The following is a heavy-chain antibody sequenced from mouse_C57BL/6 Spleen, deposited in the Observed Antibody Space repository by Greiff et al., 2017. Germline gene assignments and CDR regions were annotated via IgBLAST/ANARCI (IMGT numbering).Heavy chain of an antibody. D-gene: IGHD3-2*02. CDR2: IYPGSGNT. J-gene: IGHJ4*01. CDR1: GYTFTDYS. V-gene: IGHV1-76*01. Sequence: QVQLQQSGAELVRPGASVKLSCKASGYTFTDYSINWVKQRPGQGLGWIARIYPGSGNTYYNEKFKGKATLTAEKSSSTAYMEHSRLRSEDSAVYFCERRGIQQAMDYWGQGTSVTVSS. CDR3: ERRGIQQAMDY.